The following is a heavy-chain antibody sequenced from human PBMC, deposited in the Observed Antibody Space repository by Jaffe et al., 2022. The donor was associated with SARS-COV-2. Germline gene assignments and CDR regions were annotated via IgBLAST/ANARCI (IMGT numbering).Heavy chain of an antibody. CDR2: ISFDGSFT. CDR1: GFTLSNYG. D-gene: IGHD3-9*01. CDR3: AKVGNIYTLSSPSRYHFDY. Sequence: QVQLVESGGGVVQPGRSLRLSCAASGFTLSNYGMHWVRQAPGKGLEWVAVISFDGSFTYYAESVKGRFTISRDNSKNTLYLQMNSLRAEDTAVYYCAKVGNIYTLSSPSRYHFDYWGQGTLVTVSS. V-gene: IGHV3-30*18. J-gene: IGHJ4*02.